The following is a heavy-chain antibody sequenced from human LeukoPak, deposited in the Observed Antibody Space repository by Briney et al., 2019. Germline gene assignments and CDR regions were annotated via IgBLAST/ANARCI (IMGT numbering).Heavy chain of an antibody. D-gene: IGHD5-12*01. Sequence: PSETLSLTCAVYGGSFSGCYWSWIRQPPGKGLEWIGEINHSGSTNYNPSLKSRVTTSVDTSKNQFSLKLSSVTAADTAVYYCARGSWGYDPDNYYYYGMDVWGQGTTVTVSS. CDR1: GGSFSGCY. CDR3: ARGSWGYDPDNYYYYGMDV. J-gene: IGHJ6*02. CDR2: INHSGST. V-gene: IGHV4-34*01.